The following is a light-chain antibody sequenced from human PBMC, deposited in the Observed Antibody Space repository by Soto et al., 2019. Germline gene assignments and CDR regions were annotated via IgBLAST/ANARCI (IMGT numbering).Light chain of an antibody. CDR3: CSYAGTPDV. CDR1: SSDVGGYNC. V-gene: IGLV2-11*01. CDR2: DVN. J-gene: IGLJ1*01. Sequence: QSALTQPRSVSGSPGQSVTVSCTGTSSDVGGYNCVSWYQQHPGKAPKLIIYDVNNRPSGVPDRFSGSKSGNTASLTISGLQAEDEAEYYCCSYAGTPDVFGTGTKLTVL.